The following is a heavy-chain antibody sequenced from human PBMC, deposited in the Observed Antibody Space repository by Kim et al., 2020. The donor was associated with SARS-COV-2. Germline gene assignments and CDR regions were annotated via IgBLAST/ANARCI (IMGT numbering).Heavy chain of an antibody. J-gene: IGHJ5*02. Sequence: GGSLRLSCAVSGFSVSGDYMNWVRQAPGKGLECVSVIHTGGATFYADSVKGRFTISRDSSKNTLYLQMNSLRVEDTAVYYCARHDSFDPWGQGTLVTVSS. CDR3: ARHDSFDP. V-gene: IGHV3-66*04. CDR1: GFSVSGDY. CDR2: IHTGGAT.